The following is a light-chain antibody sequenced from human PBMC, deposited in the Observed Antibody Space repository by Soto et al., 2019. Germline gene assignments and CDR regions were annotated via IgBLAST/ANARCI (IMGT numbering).Light chain of an antibody. CDR2: GAS. J-gene: IGKJ2*01. CDR1: QSVSSSF. Sequence: ESVLTQSPGTLSLSPGERATLSCRASQSVSSSFLAWYQQKPGQAPRLLIYGASSRANGIPDRFSGGGSGTDFPLTISRLEPEHFAVYYCQQYDSSPRTFGQRTKLEIK. V-gene: IGKV3-20*01. CDR3: QQYDSSPRT.